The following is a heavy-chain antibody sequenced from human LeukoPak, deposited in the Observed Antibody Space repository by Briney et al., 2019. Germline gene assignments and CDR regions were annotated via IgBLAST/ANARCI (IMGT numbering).Heavy chain of an antibody. V-gene: IGHV3-11*04. D-gene: IGHD6-13*01. J-gene: IGHJ4*02. CDR1: GFTFSDYY. CDR3: ARKHQPGYSSSWYYDY. Sequence: GGSLRLSCAASGFTFSDYYMSWIRQAPGKGLEWVSYISSSGSTIYYADSEKGRFTISRDNAKNSLYLQMNSLRAEDTAVYYCARKHQPGYSSSWYYDYWGQGTLVTVSS. CDR2: ISSSGSTI.